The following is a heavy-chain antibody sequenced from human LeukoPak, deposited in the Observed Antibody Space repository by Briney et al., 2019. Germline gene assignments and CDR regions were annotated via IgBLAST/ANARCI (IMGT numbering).Heavy chain of an antibody. Sequence: GASVKVSCKASGYTFTGYYMHWVRQAPGQGLEWMGWINPNSGGTNYAQKFQGRVTMTRDTSISTAYMELSRLRSDDTAVYYCARDRAAPMVPGAPYLFDPWGQGTLVTVSS. V-gene: IGHV1-2*02. D-gene: IGHD3-10*01. J-gene: IGHJ5*02. CDR2: INPNSGGT. CDR3: ARDRAAPMVPGAPYLFDP. CDR1: GYTFTGYY.